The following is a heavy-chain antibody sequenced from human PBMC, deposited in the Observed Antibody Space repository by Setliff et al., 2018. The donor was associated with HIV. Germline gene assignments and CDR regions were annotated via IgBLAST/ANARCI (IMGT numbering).Heavy chain of an antibody. Sequence: SETLSLTCTVSGGFISSSSYYWGWIRQPPGKGLEWIGYIYYTGSTYSNPSLQSRVRISVDTSKNQFSLRLSSVTAADTAVYYCARDSANGKTANLNYLDVWGKGTTVTVSS. CDR1: GGFISSSSYY. D-gene: IGHD2-8*01. V-gene: IGHV4-31*03. CDR2: IYYTGST. J-gene: IGHJ6*03. CDR3: ARDSANGKTANLNYLDV.